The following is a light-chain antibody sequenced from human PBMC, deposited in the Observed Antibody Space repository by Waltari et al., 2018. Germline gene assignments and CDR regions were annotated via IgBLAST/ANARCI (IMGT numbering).Light chain of an antibody. V-gene: IGLV3-25*03. Sequence: SYELTQPPSVSVSPGQTARITCSGDALSKQVGDWYQQKSGRAPVLMIYTDSGRHSGIPERFSGSSSGTTVTLTISAVQPEDEADYYCQSAHSNGSDVVFGGGTKLTVL. J-gene: IGLJ2*01. CDR3: QSAHSNGSDVV. CDR2: TDS. CDR1: ALSKQV.